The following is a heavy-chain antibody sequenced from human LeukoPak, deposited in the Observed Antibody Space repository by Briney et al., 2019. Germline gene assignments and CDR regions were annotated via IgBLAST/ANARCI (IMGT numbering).Heavy chain of an antibody. D-gene: IGHD5-18*01. J-gene: IGHJ4*02. Sequence: GRSLRLSCAASGFTFSSYGMHWVRQAPGKGLEWVAVISYDGSNKYYADSVKGRFTISRDNSKNTLYLQMNSLRAEDTAVYYCAKDNMDTSSCLDYWGQGTLVTVSS. CDR2: ISYDGSNK. CDR1: GFTFSSYG. V-gene: IGHV3-30*18. CDR3: AKDNMDTSSCLDY.